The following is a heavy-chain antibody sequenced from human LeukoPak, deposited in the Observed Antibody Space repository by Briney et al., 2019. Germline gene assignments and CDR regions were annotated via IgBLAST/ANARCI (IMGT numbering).Heavy chain of an antibody. CDR2: IYHSGST. CDR3: AKGNGVSGYSDDWFDP. Sequence: PSETLSLTCTVSGYSISSGYYWGWIRQPPGKGLEWIGSIYHSGSTYYNPSLKSRVTISVDTSKNQFSLKLSSVTAADTAVYYCAKGNGVSGYSDDWFDPWDQGTLVTVSS. D-gene: IGHD6-25*01. CDR1: GYSISSGYY. V-gene: IGHV4-38-2*02. J-gene: IGHJ5*02.